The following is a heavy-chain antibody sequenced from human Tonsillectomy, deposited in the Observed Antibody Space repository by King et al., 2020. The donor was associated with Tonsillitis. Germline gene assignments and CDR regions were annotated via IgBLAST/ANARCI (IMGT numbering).Heavy chain of an antibody. J-gene: IGHJ3*02. CDR2: IYSGGST. CDR3: ARGSEHIVVVTAPPGTFDI. D-gene: IGHD2-21*02. V-gene: IGHV3-66*01. CDR1: GFTVSSNY. Sequence: VQLVESGGGLVQPGGSLRLSCAASGFTVSSNYMSWVRQAPGKGLEWVSVIYSGGSTYYADSVKGRFTISRDNSKNTLYLQMNSLRAEDTAVYYCARGSEHIVVVTAPPGTFDIWGQGTMVTVSS.